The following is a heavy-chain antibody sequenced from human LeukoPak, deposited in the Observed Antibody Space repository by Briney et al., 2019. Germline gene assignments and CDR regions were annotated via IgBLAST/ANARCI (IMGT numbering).Heavy chain of an antibody. V-gene: IGHV3-33*01. J-gene: IGHJ4*02. Sequence: GGSLRLSCAASGFTFSSYGMHWVRQAPGKGLEWVAVIWYDGSNKYYADSVKGRFTISRDNSKNTLYLQMNSLRAEDTAVYYCARLVYGYYYTYFDYWGQGTLVTVSS. D-gene: IGHD3-22*01. CDR1: GFTFSSYG. CDR2: IWYDGSNK. CDR3: ARLVYGYYYTYFDY.